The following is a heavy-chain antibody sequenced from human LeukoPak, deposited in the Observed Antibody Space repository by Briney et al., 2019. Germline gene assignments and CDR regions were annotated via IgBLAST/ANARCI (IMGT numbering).Heavy chain of an antibody. CDR1: GGSISGYY. J-gene: IGHJ4*02. CDR3: ARHRGYSYGYQDY. D-gene: IGHD5-18*01. CDR2: IYRSGSA. V-gene: IGHV4-39*01. Sequence: SETLSLTCTVSGGSISGYYWGWIRQPPGKGLEWIGSIYRSGSAYYKPSLTSRVTLSVDTSKNQFSLKLSSVTASDTAVYYCARHRGYSYGYQDYWGQGTLVTVSS.